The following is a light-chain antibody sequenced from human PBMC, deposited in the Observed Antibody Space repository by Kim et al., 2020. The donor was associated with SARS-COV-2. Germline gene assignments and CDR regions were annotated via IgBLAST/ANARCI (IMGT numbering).Light chain of an antibody. CDR2: DAS. J-gene: IGKJ5*01. V-gene: IGKV3-11*01. CDR3: QQRGN. CDR1: QSVGTY. Sequence: VVRQSPATLSLSPGERATLSCRASQSVGTYLAWYQQKPGKAPRLLIYDASKRATGIPARFRGSGSGTDFTLTIGTLEPEDSAVYYCQQRGNFGQGTRLEIK.